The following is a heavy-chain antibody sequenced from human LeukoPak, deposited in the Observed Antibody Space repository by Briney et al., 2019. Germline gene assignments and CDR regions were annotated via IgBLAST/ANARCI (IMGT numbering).Heavy chain of an antibody. V-gene: IGHV4-61*02. Sequence: SETLSLTCTVSGGSISSGGYYWSWIRQPAGKGLEWIGRIYSSGSTNYNPSLKSRVAMSVDTSKNQFSPQLSSVTAADTAVYYCTRGIVGATAPDYWGQGTLVIVSS. J-gene: IGHJ4*02. CDR1: GGSISSGGYY. CDR3: TRGIVGATAPDY. CDR2: IYSSGST. D-gene: IGHD1-26*01.